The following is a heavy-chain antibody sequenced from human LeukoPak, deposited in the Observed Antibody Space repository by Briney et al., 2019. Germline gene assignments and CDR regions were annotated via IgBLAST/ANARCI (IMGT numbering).Heavy chain of an antibody. CDR3: ARVLAIFGLDTTDFYMDV. CDR2: TSGSI. D-gene: IGHD3/OR15-3a*01. V-gene: IGHV4-59*11. J-gene: IGHJ6*03. CDR1: GASISSHY. Sequence: PSETLSLTCAVSGASISSHYWSWIRQPPGKGLEWSGYTSGSISDNPSLKSRVAVSVDPFQNQVSLSLTSVTAADTAVYYCARVLAIFGLDTTDFYMDVWGKGTTVTVSS.